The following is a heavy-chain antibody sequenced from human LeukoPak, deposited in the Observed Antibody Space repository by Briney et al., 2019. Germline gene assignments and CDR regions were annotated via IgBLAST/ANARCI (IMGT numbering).Heavy chain of an antibody. Sequence: GGSLRLSCAASGFTFSSYEMTWVRQAPGKELEWISYISSSGSTIYNADSVKGRFTISRDNANNSLYLQMNSLRAEDTAVYYCARAGDGSGSYYPYYYGMDVWGQGTTVTVSS. CDR3: ARAGDGSGSYYPYYYGMDV. CDR2: ISSSGSTI. J-gene: IGHJ6*02. D-gene: IGHD3-10*01. V-gene: IGHV3-48*03. CDR1: GFTFSSYE.